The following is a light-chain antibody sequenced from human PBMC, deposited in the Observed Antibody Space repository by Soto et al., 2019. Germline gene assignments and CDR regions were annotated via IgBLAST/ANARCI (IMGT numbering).Light chain of an antibody. V-gene: IGKV3-20*01. CDR2: GAS. CDR1: QSVSSSY. CDR3: QQYGWSLT. Sequence: EIVLTQSPGTLSLSPGERVTLSCRASQSVSSSYLAWYQQKPGQAPRLLIYGASSRAIGIPDRLSGSGYGTEFTLTINRLEPEDSAVYYCQQYGWSLTFGGGTKVEIK. J-gene: IGKJ4*01.